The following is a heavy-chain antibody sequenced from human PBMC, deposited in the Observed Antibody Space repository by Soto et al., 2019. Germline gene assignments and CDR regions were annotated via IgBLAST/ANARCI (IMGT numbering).Heavy chain of an antibody. J-gene: IGHJ5*02. D-gene: IGHD3-22*01. CDR2: ISAYNGNT. V-gene: IGHV1-18*01. Sequence: AASVKVSCKASGYTFTSYGISWVRQAPGQGLEWMGWISAYNGNTNYAQKLQGRVTMTTDTSTSTAYMELRSLRSDDTAVYYCAREAHYYDSSRFDPWGQGTLVTVSS. CDR3: AREAHYYDSSRFDP. CDR1: GYTFTSYG.